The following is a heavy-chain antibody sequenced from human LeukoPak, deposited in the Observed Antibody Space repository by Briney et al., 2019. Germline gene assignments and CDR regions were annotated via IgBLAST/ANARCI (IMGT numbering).Heavy chain of an antibody. CDR3: AKDILLQRDYDSSGYYDY. CDR1: GFTFSSYG. D-gene: IGHD3-22*01. V-gene: IGHV3-30*18. Sequence: GGSLRLSCAASGFTFSSYGMHWVRQAPGKGLEWVAIISNDGSKEYYADSVKGRFTISRDNSKNTLYLQMNSLRAEDTALYYCAKDILLQRDYDSSGYYDYWGQGTLVTVSS. J-gene: IGHJ4*02. CDR2: ISNDGSKE.